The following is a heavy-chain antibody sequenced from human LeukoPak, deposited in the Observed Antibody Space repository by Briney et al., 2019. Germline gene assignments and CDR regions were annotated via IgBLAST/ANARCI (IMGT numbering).Heavy chain of an antibody. D-gene: IGHD3-22*01. J-gene: IGHJ6*02. Sequence: ASVKVSCKAAGYPFISFGICWVRQAPGQGLEWMGWISAYNGKTEFAQRFQDRVTMTTDTSTTTAYMELRSLRSDDTAMYYCARATPHDSSGYYYLYYYGMDVWGQGTTVTVSS. CDR1: GYPFISFG. CDR3: ARATPHDSSGYYYLYYYGMDV. V-gene: IGHV1-18*01. CDR2: ISAYNGKT.